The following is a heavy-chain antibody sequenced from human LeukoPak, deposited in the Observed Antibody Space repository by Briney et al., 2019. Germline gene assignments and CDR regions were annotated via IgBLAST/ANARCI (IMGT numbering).Heavy chain of an antibody. Sequence: GASVTVSCKASGYTFTGYYMHWVRQAPGQGLEWMGWINPNSGGTNYAQKFQGRVTMTRDTSISTAYMELSRLRSDDTAVYYCARELGGYYGSGSYPYWGQGTLVTVSS. CDR2: INPNSGGT. CDR1: GYTFTGYY. CDR3: ARELGGYYGSGSYPY. V-gene: IGHV1-2*02. D-gene: IGHD3-10*01. J-gene: IGHJ4*02.